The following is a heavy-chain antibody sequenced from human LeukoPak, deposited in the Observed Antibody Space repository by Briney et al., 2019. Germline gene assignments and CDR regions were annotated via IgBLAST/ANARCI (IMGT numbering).Heavy chain of an antibody. J-gene: IGHJ4*02. CDR1: GFTFSRFG. CDR2: ISSSSSNNI. Sequence: GGSLRLSCAASGFTFSRFGMNWVRQAPGKGLEWVSYISSSSSNNIYYADSVKGRFTISRDNAKNSLYLQMNSLRDEDTAVYYCAQKGGADNWGQGTLVIVSS. D-gene: IGHD2-15*01. CDR3: AQKGGADN. V-gene: IGHV3-48*02.